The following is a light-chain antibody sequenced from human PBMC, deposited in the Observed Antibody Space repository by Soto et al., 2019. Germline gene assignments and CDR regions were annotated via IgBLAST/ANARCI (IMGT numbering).Light chain of an antibody. CDR3: QQYNNWPWT. V-gene: IGKV3-11*01. J-gene: IGKJ1*01. CDR2: DAS. CDR1: QSVSSY. Sequence: EIVLTQSPATLSLSPGERATLSCRASQSVSSYLAWYQQKPGQAPRLLINDASNRATGIPARFSGSGSGTDFTLTISRLEPEDFAVYYCQQYNNWPWTFGQGTKVDIK.